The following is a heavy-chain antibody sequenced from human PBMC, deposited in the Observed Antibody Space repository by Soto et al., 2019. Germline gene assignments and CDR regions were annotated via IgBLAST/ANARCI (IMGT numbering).Heavy chain of an antibody. CDR2: IYYSGST. D-gene: IGHD5-12*01. CDR3: ARDRGYSGYGARDWFDP. Sequence: SETLYLTCTVSGGSISSYYWSWIRQPPGKGLEWIGYIYYSGSTNYNPSLKSRVTISVDTSKNQFSLKLSSVTAADTAVYYCARDRGYSGYGARDWFDPWGQGTLVTVSS. CDR1: GGSISSYY. J-gene: IGHJ5*02. V-gene: IGHV4-59*01.